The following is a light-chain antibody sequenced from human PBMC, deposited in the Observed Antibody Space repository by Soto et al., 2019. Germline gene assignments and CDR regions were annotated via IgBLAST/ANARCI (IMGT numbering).Light chain of an antibody. CDR2: EVS. Sequence: QSALTQPPSASGSRGQSVTISCTGTSSDVGGYNYVSWYQQHPGKAPKLMIYEVSKRPSGVPDRFSGSKSGNTASLTVSGLQVEDKADYYCSSYAGSNKVVFGGGTKLTVL. J-gene: IGLJ2*01. CDR1: SSDVGGYNY. CDR3: SSYAGSNKVV. V-gene: IGLV2-8*01.